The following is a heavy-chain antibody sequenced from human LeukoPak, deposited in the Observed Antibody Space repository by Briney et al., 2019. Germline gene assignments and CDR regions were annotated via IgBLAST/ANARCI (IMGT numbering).Heavy chain of an antibody. J-gene: IGHJ1*01. CDR2: ITSKTDGGTT. Sequence: GGSLRLSCAASGFTFSNASMSWVRQAPGKGLEWVGRITSKTDGGTTDYAAPVKGRFTISTDDSKNTLYLQMNSLKTEDSAVYYCTTDPLGYCSSTTCYAYFQHWGHGTLITVSS. CDR3: TTDPLGYCSSTTCYAYFQH. D-gene: IGHD2-2*01. CDR1: GFTFSNAS. V-gene: IGHV3-15*01.